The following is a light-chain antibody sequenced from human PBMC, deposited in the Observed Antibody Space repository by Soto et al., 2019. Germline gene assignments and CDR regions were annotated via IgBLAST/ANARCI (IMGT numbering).Light chain of an antibody. CDR1: QSVSSN. CDR2: GAS. V-gene: IGKV3-15*01. Sequence: EIVMTQSPATLSVSPGERATLSCRASQSVSSNLAWYQQKPGQAPRLLIYGASTRATGIPARCSGSGSGTEFTLTISSLQSEDFAVYYCQQYSNWPPWTFGQGTKVEIK. J-gene: IGKJ1*01. CDR3: QQYSNWPPWT.